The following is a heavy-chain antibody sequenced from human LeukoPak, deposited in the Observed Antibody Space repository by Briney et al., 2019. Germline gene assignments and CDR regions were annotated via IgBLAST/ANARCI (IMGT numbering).Heavy chain of an antibody. V-gene: IGHV3-30*04. CDR3: AKDGNYYDSSGDFDY. D-gene: IGHD3-22*01. J-gene: IGHJ4*02. CDR1: GFTFSSYA. CDR2: ISYDGSNK. Sequence: GGSLRLSCAASGFTFSSYAMHWVRQAPGKGLEWVAVISYDGSNKYYADSVKGRFTISRDNSKNTLYLQMNSLRAEDTAVYYCAKDGNYYDSSGDFDYWGQGTLVTVSS.